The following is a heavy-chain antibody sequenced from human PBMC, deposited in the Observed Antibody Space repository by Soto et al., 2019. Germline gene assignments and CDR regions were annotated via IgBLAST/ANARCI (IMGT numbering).Heavy chain of an antibody. V-gene: IGHV4-34*01. Sequence: SETLSLTCAVYGGSFSGYYWSWIRQPPGKGLEWIGEINHSGSTNYNPSLKSRVTISVDTSKNQFSLKLSSVTAADTAVYYCASEVIGLDNDILTGYRPFDYWGQGTLVTVSS. CDR2: INHSGST. CDR3: ASEVIGLDNDILTGYRPFDY. CDR1: GGSFSGYY. J-gene: IGHJ4*02. D-gene: IGHD3-9*01.